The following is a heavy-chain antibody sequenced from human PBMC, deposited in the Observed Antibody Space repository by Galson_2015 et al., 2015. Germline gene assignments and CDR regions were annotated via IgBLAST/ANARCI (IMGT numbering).Heavy chain of an antibody. Sequence: ADSVKGRFTISRDHAKNSLYLQMNSLGAEDTAVYYCARQILDYDFWSGYYPTNFDYWGQGTLVTVSS. V-gene: IGHV3-21*01. J-gene: IGHJ4*02. CDR3: ARQILDYDFWSGYYPTNFDY. D-gene: IGHD3-3*01.